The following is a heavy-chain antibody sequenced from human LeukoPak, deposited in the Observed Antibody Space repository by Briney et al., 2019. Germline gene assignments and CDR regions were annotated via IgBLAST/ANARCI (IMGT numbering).Heavy chain of an antibody. CDR3: AREGPTAALFDY. V-gene: IGHV3-21*01. Sequence: GGSLRLSCAASGFTFSSNWMHWVRQAPGKGLEWVSSISPTSGYIYYADSVKGRFTISRDNAENSLYLLMNSLRAEDTAVYYCAREGPTAALFDYWGQGTQVTVSS. CDR1: GFTFSSNW. J-gene: IGHJ4*02. CDR2: ISPTSGYI. D-gene: IGHD4-17*01.